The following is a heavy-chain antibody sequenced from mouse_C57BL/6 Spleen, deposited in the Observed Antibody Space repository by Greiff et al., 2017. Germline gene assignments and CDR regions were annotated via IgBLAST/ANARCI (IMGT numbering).Heavy chain of an antibody. CDR3: ARLGDYYGSSWYFDV. D-gene: IGHD1-1*01. CDR2: IYPRSGNT. V-gene: IGHV1-81*01. Sequence: VQLQQSGAELARPGASVKLSCKASGYTFTSYGISWVKQRTGQGLEWIGEIYPRSGNTYYNEKFKGKATLTADKSSSTAYMELRSLTSEDSAVYCSARLGDYYGSSWYFDVWGTGTTVTVSS. CDR1: GYTFTSYG. J-gene: IGHJ1*03.